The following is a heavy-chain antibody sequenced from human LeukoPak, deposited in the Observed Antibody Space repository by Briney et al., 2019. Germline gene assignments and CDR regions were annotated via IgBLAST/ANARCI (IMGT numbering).Heavy chain of an antibody. CDR3: ARDIGVWGTYRRGAFDY. CDR1: GFTFRSHG. D-gene: IGHD3-16*02. Sequence: GGSLRLSCAASGFTFRSHGMTWIRQAPGKGLEWVSYISSSSSAIYYADSVRGRFTISRDNAKNSLYLQMNSLRAEDTALYYCARDIGVWGTYRRGAFDYWGQGILVTVSS. CDR2: ISSSSSAI. J-gene: IGHJ4*02. V-gene: IGHV3-48*04.